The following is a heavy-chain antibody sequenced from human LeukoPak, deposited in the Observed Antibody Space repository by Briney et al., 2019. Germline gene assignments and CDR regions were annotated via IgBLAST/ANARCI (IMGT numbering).Heavy chain of an antibody. CDR2: IYYSGST. J-gene: IGHJ4*02. CDR1: GGSISSYY. CDR3: ARWDGSGSFDY. Sequence: SETLSPTCTVSGGSISSYYWSWIRQPPGKGLEWIGYIYYSGSTNYNPSLKSRVTISVDTSKNQFSLKLSSVTAADTAVYYCARWDGSGSFDYWGQGTLVTVSS. D-gene: IGHD3-10*01. V-gene: IGHV4-59*01.